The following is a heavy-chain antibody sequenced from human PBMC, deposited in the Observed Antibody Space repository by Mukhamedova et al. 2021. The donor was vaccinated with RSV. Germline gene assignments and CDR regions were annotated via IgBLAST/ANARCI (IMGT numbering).Heavy chain of an antibody. CDR2: IYTSGST. D-gene: IGHD3-10*01. CDR3: ARLGSRADY. J-gene: IGHJ4*02. Sequence: SWIRQPAGKGLEWTGRIYTSGSTNYNPSLKSRVTISVDTSKNQFPLKLSSVTAADTAVYYCARLGSRADYCGQGTLVTVSS. V-gene: IGHV4-61*02.